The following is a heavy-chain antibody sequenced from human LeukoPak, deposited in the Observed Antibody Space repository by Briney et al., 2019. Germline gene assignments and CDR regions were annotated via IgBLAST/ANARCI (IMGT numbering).Heavy chain of an antibody. CDR1: GFPFSDYL. CDR3: AKSSSWLHSEKYYYYGMDV. CDR2: IKQDGSEK. V-gene: IGHV3-7*03. Sequence: PGGSLRLSCVASGFPFSDYLLTWVRQAPGKGLEWVANIKQDGSEKYYVDSVRGRFTISRDNTKNSLYLQINSLRAEDTAVYYCAKSSSWLHSEKYYYYGMDVWGQGTTVTVSS. J-gene: IGHJ6*02. D-gene: IGHD6-13*01.